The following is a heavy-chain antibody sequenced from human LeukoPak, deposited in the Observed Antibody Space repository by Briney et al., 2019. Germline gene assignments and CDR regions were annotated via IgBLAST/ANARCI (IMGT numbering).Heavy chain of an antibody. D-gene: IGHD1-1*01. V-gene: IGHV3-13*01. J-gene: IGHJ4*02. CDR3: ARVAKERVGGVYYFDY. CDR1: GLTFSDYD. Sequence: GGSLRLSCSASGLTFSDYDMHWVRQATGKGLEWVSAIGTAGDTYYTGSVKGRFTISRENAINSLYLQMNSLRAGDTAVYYCARVAKERVGGVYYFDYWGQGTLVTVSS. CDR2: IGTAGDT.